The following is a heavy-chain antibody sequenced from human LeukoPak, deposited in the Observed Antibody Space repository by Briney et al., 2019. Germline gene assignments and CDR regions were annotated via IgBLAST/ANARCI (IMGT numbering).Heavy chain of an antibody. V-gene: IGHV1-18*01. CDR1: GYTFTSYG. CDR3: ARVDSLYDFWSGYNYYYYMDV. Sequence: ASVKVSCKASGYTFTSYGISWVRQAPGQGLEWMGWISAYNGNTSYAQKLQGRVTMTTDTSTSTAYMELRSLRSDDTAVYYCARVDSLYDFWSGYNYYYYMDVWGKGTTVTVSS. J-gene: IGHJ6*03. D-gene: IGHD3-3*01. CDR2: ISAYNGNT.